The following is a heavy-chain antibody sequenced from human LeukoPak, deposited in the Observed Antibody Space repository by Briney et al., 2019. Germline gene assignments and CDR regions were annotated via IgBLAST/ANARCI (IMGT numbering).Heavy chain of an antibody. V-gene: IGHV4-34*01. CDR3: ARGRRYYYGSGSYAFDI. Sequence: SETLSLTCAVYGGSFSGYYWSWIRQPPGKGLEWIGEINHSGSTNYNPSLKSRVTISVDTSKNQFSLKLSSVTAADMAVYYCARGRRYYYGSGSYAFDIWGQGTMVTVSS. CDR2: INHSGST. D-gene: IGHD3-10*01. J-gene: IGHJ3*02. CDR1: GGSFSGYY.